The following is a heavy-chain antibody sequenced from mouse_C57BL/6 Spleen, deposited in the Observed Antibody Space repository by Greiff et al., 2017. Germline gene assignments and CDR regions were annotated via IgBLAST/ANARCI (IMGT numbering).Heavy chain of an antibody. CDR3: ARRTVVAPFDY. J-gene: IGHJ2*01. Sequence: QVQLQQSGAELVRPGTSVKVSCKASGYAFTNYLIAWVKQRPGQGLEWIGVINPGSGGTNYNEKFKGKATLTADKSSSTAYMQLSSLTSEDSAVYFCARRTVVAPFDYWGQGTTLTVSS. CDR1: GYAFTNYL. V-gene: IGHV1-54*01. CDR2: INPGSGGT. D-gene: IGHD1-1*01.